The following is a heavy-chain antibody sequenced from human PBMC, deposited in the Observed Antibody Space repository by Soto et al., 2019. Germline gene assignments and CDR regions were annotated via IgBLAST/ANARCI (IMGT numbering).Heavy chain of an antibody. CDR1: GYTLTELS. Sequence: ASVKVSCKVSGYTLTELSMHWVRQAPGKGLEWMGGFDPEDGETIYAQKFQGRVTMTEDTSTDTAYMELSSLRSEGTAVCYCATRLGYCSGGSCYFHPALDYWGQGTLVTVSS. CDR3: ATRLGYCSGGSCYFHPALDY. V-gene: IGHV1-24*01. D-gene: IGHD2-15*01. CDR2: FDPEDGET. J-gene: IGHJ4*02.